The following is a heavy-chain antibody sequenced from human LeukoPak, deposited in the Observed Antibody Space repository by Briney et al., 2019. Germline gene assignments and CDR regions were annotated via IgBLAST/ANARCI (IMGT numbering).Heavy chain of an antibody. D-gene: IGHD2-8*01. CDR2: INPNSGGT. Sequence: ASVKLSCKASGYTFTGYYMNWVRQAPGQGLEWMGGINPNSGGTNYAQKFQGRVTMTRDTSISTAYMELSRLRSDDTAVYYCARSKYCTNGVCYNGAGAFDIWGQGTMVTVSS. CDR3: ARSKYCTNGVCYNGAGAFDI. CDR1: GYTFTGYY. J-gene: IGHJ3*02. V-gene: IGHV1-2*02.